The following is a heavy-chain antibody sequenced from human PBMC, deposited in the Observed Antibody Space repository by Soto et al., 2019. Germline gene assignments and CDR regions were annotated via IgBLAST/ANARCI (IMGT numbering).Heavy chain of an antibody. CDR1: GYTFTSYD. CDR3: ARGGLGAVAQYYYYYMDV. V-gene: IGHV1-69*10. D-gene: IGHD3-16*01. J-gene: IGHJ6*03. Sequence: SVKVSCKASGYTFTSYDINWVRQATGQGLEWMGWISPILGIANYAQKSQGRVTITANTSTSTAYMELSSLRSEDTAVYYCARGGLGAVAQYYYYYMDVWGKGTTVTVSS. CDR2: ISPILGIA.